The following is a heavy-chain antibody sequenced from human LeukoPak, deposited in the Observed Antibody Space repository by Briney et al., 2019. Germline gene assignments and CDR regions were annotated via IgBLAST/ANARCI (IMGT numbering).Heavy chain of an antibody. CDR3: ARNLRAVAGSQNY. CDR1: GGSISSSSYY. V-gene: IGHV4-39*07. J-gene: IGHJ4*02. CDR2: INHSGST. Sequence: PSETLSLTCTVSGGSISSSSYYWGWIRQPPGKGLEWIGEINHSGSTNYNPSLKSRVTISVDTSKNQFSLKLSSVTAADTAVYYCARNLRAVAGSQNYWGQGTLVTVSS. D-gene: IGHD6-19*01.